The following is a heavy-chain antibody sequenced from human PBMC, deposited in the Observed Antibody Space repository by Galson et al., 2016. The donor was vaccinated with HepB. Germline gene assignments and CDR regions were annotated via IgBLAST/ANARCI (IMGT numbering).Heavy chain of an antibody. Sequence: SVKVSCKASGNTFTASAIHWVRQAPGQRLEWMGWITVVNGNTKYSQKFQDRVTFTSDTSASTAYMDLGSLTSEDTAVYYCARIGGGSSGFDYWGQGSLVTGSA. CDR1: GNTFTASA. CDR3: ARIGGGSSGFDY. J-gene: IGHJ4*02. V-gene: IGHV1-3*01. CDR2: ITVVNGNT. D-gene: IGHD2-15*01.